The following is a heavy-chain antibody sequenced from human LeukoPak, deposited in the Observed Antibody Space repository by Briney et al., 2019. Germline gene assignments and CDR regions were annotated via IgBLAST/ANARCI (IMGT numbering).Heavy chain of an antibody. Sequence: KPSETLSLTCAVYGGSFSGYYWSWIRQPPGKGLEWIGEINHSGSTNYNPSLKSRVTISVDTSKNQFSLKLSSVTAADTAVYYCARGIGVVVVPAASIADWFDPWGQGTLVTVSS. J-gene: IGHJ5*02. CDR1: GGSFSGYY. V-gene: IGHV4-34*01. CDR3: ARGIGVVVVPAASIADWFDP. D-gene: IGHD2-2*01. CDR2: INHSGST.